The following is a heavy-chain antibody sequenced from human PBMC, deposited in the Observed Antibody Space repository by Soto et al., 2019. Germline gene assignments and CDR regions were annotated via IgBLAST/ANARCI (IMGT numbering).Heavy chain of an antibody. Sequence: SETLSLTCTVSGGSISSYYWSWIRQPAGKGLEWIGRIYTSGSTNYKPSLKSRVTISVDTSKNQFSLKLSSVTAADTAVYYCASRNYDFWSGPPANHGMDVWGQGNTVTVS. CDR1: GGSISSYY. J-gene: IGHJ6*02. V-gene: IGHV4-4*07. D-gene: IGHD3-3*01. CDR2: IYTSGST. CDR3: ASRNYDFWSGPPANHGMDV.